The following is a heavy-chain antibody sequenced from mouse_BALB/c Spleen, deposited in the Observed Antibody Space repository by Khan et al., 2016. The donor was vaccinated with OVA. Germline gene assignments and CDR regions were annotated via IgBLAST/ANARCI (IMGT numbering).Heavy chain of an antibody. J-gene: IGHJ1*01. D-gene: IGHD1-1*02. CDR2: INPANGNT. V-gene: IGHV14-3*02. CDR1: GFNIKNTY. Sequence: EVKLMESGAELVKPGASVKLSCTASGFNIKNTYMHWVNQRPEQGLEWIGRINPANGNTNYDPKFQGKAPITADTSSNTAYLQLSRLTSAATAVYYWAHPAYGPRYFDVWGAGTTVTVSS. CDR3: AHPAYGPRYFDV.